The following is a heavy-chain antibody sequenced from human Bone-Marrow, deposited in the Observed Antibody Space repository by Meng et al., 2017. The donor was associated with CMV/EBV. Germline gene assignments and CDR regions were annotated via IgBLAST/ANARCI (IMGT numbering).Heavy chain of an antibody. CDR3: ARESYYDFWSGYSGSNYYYGMDV. V-gene: IGHV3-48*04. CDR2: ISSSSSTI. D-gene: IGHD3-3*01. J-gene: IGHJ6*02. Sequence: GESLKISCAASGFTFSSYSMNWVRQAPGKGLEWVSYISSSSSTIYYADSVKGRFTISRDNAKNSLYLQMNSLRAEDTAVYYCARESYYDFWSGYSGSNYYYGMDVWGQGTTVTVSS. CDR1: GFTFSSYS.